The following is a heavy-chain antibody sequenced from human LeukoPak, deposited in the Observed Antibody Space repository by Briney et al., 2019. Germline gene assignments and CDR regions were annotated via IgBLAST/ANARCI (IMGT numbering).Heavy chain of an antibody. Sequence: KTGGSLRLSCAASGFTFSDYDMHWVRQATGKGLEWVSSISSSSTYIYYADSVKGRFTISRDNAKNSLYLQMNSLRAEDTAVYYCARDLAVAGKYWGQGTLVTVSS. CDR2: ISSSSTYI. D-gene: IGHD6-19*01. J-gene: IGHJ4*02. CDR3: ARDLAVAGKY. V-gene: IGHV3-21*01. CDR1: GFTFSDYD.